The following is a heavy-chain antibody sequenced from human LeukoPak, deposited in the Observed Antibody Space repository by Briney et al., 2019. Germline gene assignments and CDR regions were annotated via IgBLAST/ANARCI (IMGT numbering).Heavy chain of an antibody. CDR2: IYPGDSET. V-gene: IGHV5-51*01. CDR1: GFSFTNYW. Sequence: GESLKISCKGSGFSFTNYWIGWVRQMPGKGLEWMGIIYPGDSETRSSPSFQGQVTMSVDRSITTAYLQWSSLKASDTAMYYCARHPVSVSSGWYLLDYWGQGTLVTVSS. J-gene: IGHJ4*02. D-gene: IGHD6-19*01. CDR3: ARHPVSVSSGWYLLDY.